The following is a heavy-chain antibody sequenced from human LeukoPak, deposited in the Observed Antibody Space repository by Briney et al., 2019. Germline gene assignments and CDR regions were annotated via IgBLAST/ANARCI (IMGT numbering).Heavy chain of an antibody. Sequence: GGSLRLSCAVSGFTFSSYWMNWVRQAPGKGLEWVASIRQDGGEKSYVDSVKGRFTISRDNTKNSLYLQMSSLRAEDTAVYYCARDGTAAGLYFDLWGQGALVTASS. J-gene: IGHJ4*01. CDR3: ARDGTAAGLYFDL. V-gene: IGHV3-7*01. D-gene: IGHD6-13*01. CDR2: IRQDGGEK. CDR1: GFTFSSYW.